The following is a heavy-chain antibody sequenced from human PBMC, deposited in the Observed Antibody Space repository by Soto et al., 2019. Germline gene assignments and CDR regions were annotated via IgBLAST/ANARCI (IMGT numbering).Heavy chain of an antibody. CDR1: GYTFTIYD. CDR2: MNPNSGNT. J-gene: IGHJ6*03. Sequence: ASLKVSCKASGYTFTIYDINWVRQATGQGLEWMGWMNPNSGNTGYAQKFQGRVTMTRNTSISTAYMELSSLRSEDTAVYYCATRSSSWPPSNYYYYYYMDVWGKGTTVTVSS. V-gene: IGHV1-8*01. D-gene: IGHD6-13*01. CDR3: ATRSSSWPPSNYYYYYYMDV.